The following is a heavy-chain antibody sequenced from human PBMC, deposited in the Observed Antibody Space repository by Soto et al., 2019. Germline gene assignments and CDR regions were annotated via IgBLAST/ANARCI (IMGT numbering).Heavy chain of an antibody. CDR2: IYYSGST. Sequence: SETLSLTCTVSGGSISSSSYYWGWIRQPPGKGLEWIGSIYYSGSTYYNPSLKSRVTISVDTSKNQFSLKLSSVTAADTAVYYCARDEHDYGDYVVDAFDIWGQGTMVTVSS. D-gene: IGHD4-17*01. V-gene: IGHV4-39*02. J-gene: IGHJ3*02. CDR3: ARDEHDYGDYVVDAFDI. CDR1: GGSISSSSYY.